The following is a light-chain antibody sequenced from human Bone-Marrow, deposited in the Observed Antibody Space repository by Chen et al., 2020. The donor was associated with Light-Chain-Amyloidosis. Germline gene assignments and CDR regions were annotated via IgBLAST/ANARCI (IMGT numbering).Light chain of an antibody. Sequence: SYELTQPPSVSVSPGQTARITCSGDDLPTKYAYWYQQKPGQAPVLVVHRDTVRPSGICERFSGSSSGTTATLTLSGVQAEDEAEYHCQSADSSGTYEVIFGGGTKLTVL. V-gene: IGLV3-25*03. J-gene: IGLJ2*01. CDR3: QSADSSGTYEVI. CDR2: RDT. CDR1: DLPTKY.